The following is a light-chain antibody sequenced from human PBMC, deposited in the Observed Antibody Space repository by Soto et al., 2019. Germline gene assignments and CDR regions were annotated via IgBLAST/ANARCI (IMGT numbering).Light chain of an antibody. Sequence: EIVLTQSPGTLSLSPGERATLSCRASQSVSNNYLAWYQQQPGQAPRLLIYGASSRATGIPDRFSGSGSGTDFTLTISRLQSEDFAVYYCQQYNNWPTFGGGSKVDI. CDR3: QQYNNWPT. CDR2: GAS. J-gene: IGKJ4*01. V-gene: IGKV3-20*01. CDR1: QSVSNNY.